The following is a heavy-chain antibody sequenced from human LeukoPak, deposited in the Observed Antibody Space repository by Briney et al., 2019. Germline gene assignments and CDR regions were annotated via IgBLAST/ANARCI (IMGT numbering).Heavy chain of an antibody. Sequence: GGSLGLSCVASGFTFDDYALHWVRQAPGKGLEWVSGITGNSGRIAYADSVKGRFTISRDNAKNSLYLQMNSLSAEDTALYYCAKVGGLDYYDSSGYSSYFDYWGQGTLVTVSS. CDR3: AKVGGLDYYDSSGYSSYFDY. CDR1: GFTFDDYA. J-gene: IGHJ4*02. V-gene: IGHV3-9*01. CDR2: ITGNSGRI. D-gene: IGHD3-22*01.